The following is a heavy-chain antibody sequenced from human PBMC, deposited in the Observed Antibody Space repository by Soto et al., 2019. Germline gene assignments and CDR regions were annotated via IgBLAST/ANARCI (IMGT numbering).Heavy chain of an antibody. CDR1: GGTFSSYA. D-gene: IGHD5-12*01. CDR3: AREGVEMATIPSMDV. Sequence: GASVKVSCKASGGTFSSYAISWVRQAPGQGLEWMGGIIPIFGTANYAQKFQGRVTITADESTSTAYMELSSLRSEDTAVYYCAREGVEMATIPSMDVWGQGTTVTVSS. V-gene: IGHV1-69*13. CDR2: IIPIFGTA. J-gene: IGHJ6*02.